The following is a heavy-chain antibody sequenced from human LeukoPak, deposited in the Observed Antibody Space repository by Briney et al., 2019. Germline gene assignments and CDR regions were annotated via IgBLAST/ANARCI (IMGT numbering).Heavy chain of an antibody. Sequence: GGSLRLSCAASGFTFSTYEMNWVRQAPGKGLEGVSYISSSGGTIYYADSVRGRFTISRDNAKNSLFLQMNSLRADDTALYYCAREGPFDAFDIWGQGTMVTVSS. CDR1: GFTFSTYE. CDR2: ISSSGGTI. V-gene: IGHV3-48*03. CDR3: AREGPFDAFDI. J-gene: IGHJ3*02.